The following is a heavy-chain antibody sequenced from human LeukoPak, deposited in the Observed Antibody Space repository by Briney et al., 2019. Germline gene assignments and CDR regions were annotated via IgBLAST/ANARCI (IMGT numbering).Heavy chain of an antibody. CDR2: IWYDGSNK. Sequence: PGRSLRLSCAASGFTFSSYGMHWVRQAPGKGLEWVAVIWYDGSNKCYADSVKGRFTISRDNSKNTLYLQMNSLRAEDTAVYYCAREGSTSLYYYYGMDVWGQGTTVTVSS. V-gene: IGHV3-33*01. CDR3: AREGSTSLYYYYGMDV. D-gene: IGHD2-2*01. CDR1: GFTFSSYG. J-gene: IGHJ6*02.